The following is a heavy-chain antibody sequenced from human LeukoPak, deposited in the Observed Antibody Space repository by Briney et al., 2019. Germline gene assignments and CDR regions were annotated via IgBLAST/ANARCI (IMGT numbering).Heavy chain of an antibody. Sequence: SVKVSCKASVGTFSSYAISWVRQAPGPRLEWMGRIIPILGIANYAQKFQGRVTITADKSTSTAYMELSSLRSKDTAVYYCARDERRYCSGTTCHYFDYWGQGTLVTVSS. CDR1: VGTFSSYA. CDR3: ARDERRYCSGTTCHYFDY. V-gene: IGHV1-69*04. D-gene: IGHD2-15*01. CDR2: IIPILGIA. J-gene: IGHJ4*02.